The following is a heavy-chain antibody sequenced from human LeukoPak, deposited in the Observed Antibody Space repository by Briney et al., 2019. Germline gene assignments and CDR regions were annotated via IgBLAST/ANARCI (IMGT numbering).Heavy chain of an antibody. J-gene: IGHJ3*02. CDR1: GYSFNNWW. V-gene: IGHV5-51*01. Sequence: GESLKISCKGSGYSFNNWWIGWVRQMPGKGLEWMGIIYPGDSDTRCSPSFQGHVTISADKPNSTAYLQWSSLKASDTAMYYCARHLLEMTSPPRSDAFDIWGQGTMVTVSS. CDR2: IYPGDSDT. D-gene: IGHD5-24*01. CDR3: ARHLLEMTSPPRSDAFDI.